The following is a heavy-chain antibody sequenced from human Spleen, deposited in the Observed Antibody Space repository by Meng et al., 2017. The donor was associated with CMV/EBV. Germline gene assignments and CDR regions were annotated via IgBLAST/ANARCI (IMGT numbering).Heavy chain of an antibody. V-gene: IGHV3-21*01. CDR1: GFTFSSYS. D-gene: IGHD3-9*01. J-gene: IGHJ4*02. CDR2: ISSSSSYI. Sequence: GGSLRLSCAASGFTFSSYSMNWVRQAPGKGLEWVSSISSSSSYIYYADSVKGRFTISRDNSKNMVHLQMNNLRTADTAVYYCARSGFDWLSPFDYWGQGTLVTVSS. CDR3: ARSGFDWLSPFDY.